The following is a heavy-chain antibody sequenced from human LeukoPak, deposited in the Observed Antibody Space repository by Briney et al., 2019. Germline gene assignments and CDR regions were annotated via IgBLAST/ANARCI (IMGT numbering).Heavy chain of an antibody. D-gene: IGHD3-22*01. CDR1: GGSFSGYY. CDR2: INHSGST. V-gene: IGHV4-34*01. J-gene: IGHJ4*02. Sequence: SETLSLTCAVYGGSFSGYYWSWIRQPPVKGLEWIGEINHSGSTNYNPSLKSRVTISVDTSKNQFSLKLSSVTAADTAVYYCAGNSSGYYYFDYWGQGTLVTVSS. CDR3: AGNSSGYYYFDY.